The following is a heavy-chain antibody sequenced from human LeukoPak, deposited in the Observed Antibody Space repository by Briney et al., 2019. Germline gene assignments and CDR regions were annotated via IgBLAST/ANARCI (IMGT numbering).Heavy chain of an antibody. J-gene: IGHJ4*02. CDR2: ISWNSGSI. D-gene: IGHD1-26*01. Sequence: PGRSLRLSCAASGFTFDDYAMHWVRQAPGKGLEWVSGISWNSGSIGYADSVKGRFTISRDNAKNSLYLQMNSLRAEDTALYYCAKDPTRLVGATTSYFDYWGQGTLVTVSS. CDR1: GFTFDDYA. V-gene: IGHV3-9*01. CDR3: AKDPTRLVGATTSYFDY.